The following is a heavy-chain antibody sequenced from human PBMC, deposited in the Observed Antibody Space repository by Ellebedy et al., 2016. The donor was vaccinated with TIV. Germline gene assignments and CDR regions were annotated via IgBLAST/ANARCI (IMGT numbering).Heavy chain of an antibody. CDR3: ARNTPMAEYFDY. D-gene: IGHD5-18*01. J-gene: IGHJ4*02. CDR1: GYTFTSYG. CDR2: ISAYTGNT. Sequence: AASVKVSCKASGYTFTSYGISWVRQAPGQGLEWMGWISAYTGNTNYAQKLQGRVTMTTDTSTSTAYMELRSLRSDDTAVYYCARNTPMAEYFDYWGQGTLVTVSS. V-gene: IGHV1-18*01.